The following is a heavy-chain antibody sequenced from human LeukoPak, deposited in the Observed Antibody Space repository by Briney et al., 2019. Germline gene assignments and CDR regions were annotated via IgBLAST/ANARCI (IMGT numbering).Heavy chain of an antibody. CDR1: GFTFSSYG. CDR2: IRYDGSNK. Sequence: GGSLRLFCAASGFTFSSYGMHWVRQAPGKGLEWVAFIRYDGSNKYYADSVKGRFTISRDNSKNTLYLQMNSLRAEDTAVYYCARIGFGELNYWGQGTLVTVSS. V-gene: IGHV3-30*02. CDR3: ARIGFGELNY. D-gene: IGHD3-10*01. J-gene: IGHJ4*02.